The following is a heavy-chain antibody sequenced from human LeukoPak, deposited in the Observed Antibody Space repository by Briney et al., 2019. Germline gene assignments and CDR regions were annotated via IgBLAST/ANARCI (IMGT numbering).Heavy chain of an antibody. J-gene: IGHJ4*02. CDR1: GYTFTGYY. D-gene: IGHD6-19*01. V-gene: IGHV1-2*02. CDR3: ARDYSSGWYFLGY. CDR2: INPNSGGT. Sequence: ASVKVSCKASGYTFTGYYMHWVRQAPGQGLEWMGWINPNSGGTNYQGRVTMTRDTSISTAYMELSRLRSDDTAVYYCARDYSSGWYFLGYWGQGTLVPVSS.